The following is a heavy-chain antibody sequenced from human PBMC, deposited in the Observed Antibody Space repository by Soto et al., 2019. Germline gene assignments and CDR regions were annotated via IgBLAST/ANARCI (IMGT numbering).Heavy chain of an antibody. J-gene: IGHJ4*02. Sequence: QVQLVQSGAEVKKPGASVKVSCKASGDTFTDYYIHWVRQAPGQGLEWMGTVNPSGGHTTYAQNFLGRVTMTRDTSTSTLYMELTSLTSEDTAVYYCARGGHVVVVTAALDYWGQGTLVTFSS. CDR3: ARGGHVVVVTAALDY. CDR2: VNPSGGHT. V-gene: IGHV1-46*01. D-gene: IGHD2-21*02. CDR1: GDTFTDYY.